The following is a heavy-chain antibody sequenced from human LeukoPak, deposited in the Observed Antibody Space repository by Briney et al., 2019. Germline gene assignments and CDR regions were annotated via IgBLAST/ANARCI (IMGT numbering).Heavy chain of an antibody. V-gene: IGHV4-39*07. J-gene: IGHJ4*02. D-gene: IGHD2-21*01. Sequence: SETLSLTCTVSGGSISSSSYYWGWIRQPPGKGLEWIGSIYYSGSTYYNPSLKSRVTISVDTSKNQFSLKLSSVTAADTAVYYCAKESSLLVLWYGDYFDYWGQGTLVTVSS. CDR3: AKESSLLVLWYGDYFDY. CDR2: IYYSGST. CDR1: GGSISSSSYY.